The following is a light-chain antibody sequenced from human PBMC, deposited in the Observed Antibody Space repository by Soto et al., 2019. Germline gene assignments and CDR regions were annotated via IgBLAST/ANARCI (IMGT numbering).Light chain of an antibody. V-gene: IGLV2-14*03. Sequence: QSALTQPASVSGSPGQSITISCTGTSIDIGGYNYVSWFQQHPGKAPKLMIYGVSNRPSGVSNRFSGSKSGNTASLTISGLQTEDEADYYCSSYTSSSTWVFGGGTKLTVL. J-gene: IGLJ3*02. CDR3: SSYTSSSTWV. CDR1: SIDIGGYNY. CDR2: GVS.